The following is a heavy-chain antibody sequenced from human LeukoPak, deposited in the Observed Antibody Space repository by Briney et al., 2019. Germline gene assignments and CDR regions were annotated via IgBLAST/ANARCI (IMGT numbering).Heavy chain of an antibody. CDR2: IYYSGST. V-gene: IGHV4-59*08. CDR1: GGSISSYY. D-gene: IGHD2-2*03. J-gene: IGHJ4*02. Sequence: PSETLSLPCTVSGGSISSYYWSWIRQPPGKGLEWIGYIYYSGSTNYNPSLKSRVTISVDTSKNQFSLQLSSVTAADTAVYYCARHSRLDKSSLSWADYWGQGTLVTVSS. CDR3: ARHSRLDKSSLSWADY.